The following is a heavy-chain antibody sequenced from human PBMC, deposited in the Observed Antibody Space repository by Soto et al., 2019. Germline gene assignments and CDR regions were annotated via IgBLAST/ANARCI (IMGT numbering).Heavy chain of an antibody. D-gene: IGHD3-3*01. CDR2: IYYSGST. V-gene: IGHV4-31*03. CDR1: GGSISSGGYY. J-gene: IGHJ6*02. Sequence: SETLSLTCTVSGGSISSGGYYWSWIRQHPGKGLEWIGYIYYSGSTYYNPSLKSRVAISVDTSKNQFSLKLSSVTASDTAVYYCASLTIFGVVISRYGMDVWGQGTTVTVSS. CDR3: ASLTIFGVVISRYGMDV.